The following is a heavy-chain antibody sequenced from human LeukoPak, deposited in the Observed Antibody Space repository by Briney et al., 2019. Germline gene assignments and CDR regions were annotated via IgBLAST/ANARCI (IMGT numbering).Heavy chain of an antibody. CDR2: INPNSGGT. CDR3: ARFPRGYSYGFDY. D-gene: IGHD5-18*01. J-gene: IGHJ4*02. V-gene: IGHV1-2*06. CDR1: GYTFTGYY. Sequence: ASVKVSCKASGYTFTGYYMHWVRQAPGQGLEWMGRINPNSGGTNYAQKFQGRVTMTRDTSISTAYMELSRLRSDDTAVYYCARFPRGYSYGFDYWAREPWSPSPQ.